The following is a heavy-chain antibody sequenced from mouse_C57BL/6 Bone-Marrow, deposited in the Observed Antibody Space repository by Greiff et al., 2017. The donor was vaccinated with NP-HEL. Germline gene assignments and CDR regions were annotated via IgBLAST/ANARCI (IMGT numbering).Heavy chain of an antibody. D-gene: IGHD1-1*01. V-gene: IGHV1-22*01. CDR3: ARAVLYGSSRAWFAY. CDR2: INPNNGGT. J-gene: IGHJ3*01. Sequence: EVQLQQSGPELVKPGASVKMSCKASGYTFTDYNMHWVKQSHGKSLEWIGYINPNNGGTSYNQKFKGKATLTVNKSSSTAYMELRSLTSEDSAVYYCARAVLYGSSRAWFAYWGQGTLVTVSA. CDR1: GYTFTDYN.